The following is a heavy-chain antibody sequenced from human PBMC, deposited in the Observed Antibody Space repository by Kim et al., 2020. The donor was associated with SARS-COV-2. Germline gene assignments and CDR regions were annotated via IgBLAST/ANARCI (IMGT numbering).Heavy chain of an antibody. D-gene: IGHD6-13*01. Sequence: SGSPNYHPALKTRVTMSIEASKNQCSLKLTSVTAADSAVYYCARESAGLDYWGQGTLVTVSS. CDR2: SGSP. CDR3: ARESAGLDY. V-gene: IGHV4-4*07. J-gene: IGHJ4*02.